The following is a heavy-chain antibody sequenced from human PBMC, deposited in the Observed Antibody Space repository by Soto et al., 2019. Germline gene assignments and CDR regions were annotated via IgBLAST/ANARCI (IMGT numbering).Heavy chain of an antibody. D-gene: IGHD6-13*01. V-gene: IGHV1-8*01. J-gene: IGHJ4*01. Sequence: SVKVSCQASGYTFTSWDVYWVRQAAGQGLEWMGYMNPRSGNTGYEQKFQGRVTMTRDTSISTAYMELSSLTSDDTAVYYCTASSWTGAGLDFWGQGTPVIVSS. CDR1: GYTFTSWD. CDR2: MNPRSGNT. CDR3: TASSWTGAGLDF.